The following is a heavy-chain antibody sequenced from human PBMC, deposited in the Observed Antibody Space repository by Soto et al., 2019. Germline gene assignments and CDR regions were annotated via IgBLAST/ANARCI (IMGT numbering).Heavy chain of an antibody. J-gene: IGHJ4*02. CDR1: GFTFSSYG. CDR3: ATDQSPYCSGGSCYGLFHY. Sequence: GGSLRLSCAASGFTFSSYGMHWVRQAPGKGLEWVAVISYDGSNKYYADSVKGRFTISRDNSKNTLYLQTNSLRAEDTAVYYCATDQSPYCSGGSCYGLFHYWGQGTLVTVSS. CDR2: ISYDGSNK. V-gene: IGHV3-30*03. D-gene: IGHD2-15*01.